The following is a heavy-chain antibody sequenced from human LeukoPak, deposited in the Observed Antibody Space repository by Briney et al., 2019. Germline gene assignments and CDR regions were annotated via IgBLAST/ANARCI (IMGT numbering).Heavy chain of an antibody. CDR1: GYTFTSYG. V-gene: IGHV1-18*01. CDR2: ISAYDGST. D-gene: IGHD2-15*01. Sequence: GASVKVSCKASGYTFTSYGITWVRQAPGQGLDWMGWISAYDGSTNYAQKLQGRVTMTTDTSTSTAYMELRSLRSDDTAVYYCARSRDRLSANWFDPWGQGTLVTVSS. CDR3: ARSRDRLSANWFDP. J-gene: IGHJ5*02.